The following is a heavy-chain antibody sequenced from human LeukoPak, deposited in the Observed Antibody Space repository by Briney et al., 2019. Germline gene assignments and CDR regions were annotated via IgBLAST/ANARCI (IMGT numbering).Heavy chain of an antibody. Sequence: ASVKVSCKASGFTFTSSAVQWVRQARGQRLEWIGWIVVGSGNTNYAQKFQERVTITRDMSTSTAYMELSSLRSEDTAVYYCAAVHPGITIFGVVIIHDAFDIWGQGTMVTVSS. CDR3: AAVHPGITIFGVVIIHDAFDI. CDR1: GFTFTSSA. D-gene: IGHD3-3*01. V-gene: IGHV1-58*01. CDR2: IVVGSGNT. J-gene: IGHJ3*02.